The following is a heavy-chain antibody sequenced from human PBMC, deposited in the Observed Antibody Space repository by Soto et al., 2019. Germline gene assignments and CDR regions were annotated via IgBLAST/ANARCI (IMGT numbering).Heavy chain of an antibody. D-gene: IGHD5-12*01. J-gene: IGHJ4*02. CDR2: INHSGST. CDR3: ARGVSSSGDGYRIDY. V-gene: IGHV4-34*01. CDR1: GGSFSGYY. Sequence: QVQLQQWGAGLLKPSETLSLTCAVYGGSFSGYYWSWIRQPPGKGLEWIGEINHSGSTNYNPSLKSRVTISVDTSKNQFSLKLSSVTAADTAVYYCARGVSSSGDGYRIDYWGQGTLVTVSS.